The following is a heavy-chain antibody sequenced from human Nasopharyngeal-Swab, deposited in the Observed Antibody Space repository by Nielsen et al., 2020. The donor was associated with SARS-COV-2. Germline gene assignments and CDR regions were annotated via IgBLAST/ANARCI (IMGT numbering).Heavy chain of an antibody. CDR2: ANQDGSRR. CDR3: VKHQGSASDQ. J-gene: IGHJ4*02. V-gene: IGHV3-74*01. CDR1: GVIFSKDW. Sequence: RRSLPLSCVASGVIFSKDWMHWVRPAPGKRLVWVSRANQDGSRRDYADSVRGRFTIARDNAKNTLYLQMNSLRVEDTAVSYCVKHQGSASDQWGQGTLVTVSS.